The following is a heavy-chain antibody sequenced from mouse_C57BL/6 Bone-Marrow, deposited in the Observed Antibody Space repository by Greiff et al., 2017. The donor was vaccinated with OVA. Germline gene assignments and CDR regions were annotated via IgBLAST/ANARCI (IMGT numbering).Heavy chain of an antibody. D-gene: IGHD2-5*01. Sequence: VQLQQPGAELVRPGTSVKLSCKASGYTFTSYWMHWVKQRPGQGLEWIGVIDPSDSYTNYNQKFKGKATLTVDTSSSTAYMQLSSLTSEDSAVYYCALYSNYDYWGKGTTLTVSS. CDR1: GYTFTSYW. CDR3: ALYSNYDY. CDR2: IDPSDSYT. J-gene: IGHJ2*01. V-gene: IGHV1-59*01.